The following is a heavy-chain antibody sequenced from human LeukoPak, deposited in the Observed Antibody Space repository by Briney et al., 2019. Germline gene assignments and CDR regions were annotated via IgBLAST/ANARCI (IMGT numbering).Heavy chain of an antibody. D-gene: IGHD2-15*01. CDR3: ARSFCSGGSCYSVRYYYYGMDV. V-gene: IGHV4-34*01. J-gene: IGHJ6*02. CDR1: GGSFSGYH. CDR2: INHSGST. Sequence: PSETLSLTCAVYGGSFSGYHWSWIRQPPGKGLEWIGEINHSGSTNYNPSLKSRVTISVDTSKNQFSLKLSSVTAADTAVYYCARSFCSGGSCYSVRYYYYGMDVWGQGTTVTVSS.